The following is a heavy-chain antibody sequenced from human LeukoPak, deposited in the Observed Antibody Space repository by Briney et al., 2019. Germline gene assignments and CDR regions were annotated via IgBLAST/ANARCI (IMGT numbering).Heavy chain of an antibody. V-gene: IGHV4-59*01. CDR3: ARGGGYASPIGY. D-gene: IGHD5-12*01. Sequence: SETPSLTCTLPGGSISTYYWCWIRQPPRKGLEWIGYIYHSGSTNYNPSLKSRVTISVDTSKNQFSLKLSSVTAADTAVYYCARGGGYASPIGYWGQGALVTVSS. CDR2: IYHSGST. CDR1: GGSISTYY. J-gene: IGHJ4*02.